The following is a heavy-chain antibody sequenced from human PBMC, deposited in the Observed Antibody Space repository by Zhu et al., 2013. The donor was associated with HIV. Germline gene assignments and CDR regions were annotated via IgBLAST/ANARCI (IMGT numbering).Heavy chain of an antibody. J-gene: IGHJ4*02. D-gene: IGHD6-13*01. CDR3: ARGVDWYGSRWEYYFDY. CDR1: GFTFSSYT. V-gene: IGHV3-30-3*01. CDR2: ISYDGGSK. Sequence: VQLVESGGGVVQPGRSLRLSCAASGFTFSSYTMHWVRQAPGKGLEWVAGISYDGGSKYYADSVKGRFTISRDNSKNTLYVQMNSLRPEDTAVYYCARGVDWYGSRWEYYFDYWGQGTLVTVSS.